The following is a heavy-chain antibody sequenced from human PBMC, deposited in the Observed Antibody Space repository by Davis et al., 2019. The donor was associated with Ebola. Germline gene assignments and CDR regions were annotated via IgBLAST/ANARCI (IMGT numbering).Heavy chain of an antibody. CDR3: VRIWLQSTGEFDY. Sequence: MPGGSLRLSCTVSGGSVSSSSYYWGWIRQPPGNGLEWIGSIYHTGSTYYNPSLKSRVTISIDTSKDQFSLKPSTVTAPGTAFYYCVRIWLQSTGEFDYWGQGTLVTVSS. CDR2: IYHTGST. D-gene: IGHD5-24*01. J-gene: IGHJ4*02. CDR1: GGSVSSSSYY. V-gene: IGHV4-39*01.